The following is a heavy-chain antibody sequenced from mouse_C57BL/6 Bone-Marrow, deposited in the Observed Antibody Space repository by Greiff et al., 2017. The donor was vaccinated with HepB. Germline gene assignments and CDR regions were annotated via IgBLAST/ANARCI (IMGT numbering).Heavy chain of an antibody. D-gene: IGHD2-4*01. CDR2: ISSGSSTI. Sequence: EVKLMDSGGGLVKPGGSLKLSCAASGFTFSDYGMHWVRQAPEKGLEWVAYISSGSSTIYYADTVKGRFTISRDNAKNTLFLQMTSLRSEDTAMYYCARPSTMITTTVDYWGQGTTLTVSS. J-gene: IGHJ2*01. CDR3: ARPSTMITTTVDY. CDR1: GFTFSDYG. V-gene: IGHV5-17*01.